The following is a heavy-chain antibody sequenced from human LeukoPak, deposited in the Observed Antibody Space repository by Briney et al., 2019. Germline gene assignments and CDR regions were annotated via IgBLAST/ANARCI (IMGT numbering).Heavy chain of an antibody. J-gene: IGHJ4*02. CDR2: VSDSGRNT. D-gene: IGHD3-22*01. V-gene: IGHV3-23*01. CDR3: AREYHDSSGYLDY. CDR1: GFTFRRYG. Sequence: PGGSLRLSCAASGFTFRRYGMTWVRQAPGKGPDWVSSVSDSGRNTYYADSVKGRFTISRDNSRNTLYLQMNNLRAEDTAVYYCAREYHDSSGYLDYWGQGTLVTVSS.